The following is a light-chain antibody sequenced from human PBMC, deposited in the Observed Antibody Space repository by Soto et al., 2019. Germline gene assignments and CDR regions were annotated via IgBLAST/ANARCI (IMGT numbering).Light chain of an antibody. Sequence: DIQMTQSPSTLSAPVGDRVTITCRASQSIRYWLAWHQQKPGEAPQVLIYDVSTLQKGVPSRFSGSGFGTEFTLNISSLQPDDFATYYCQQYHGFPYTFGLGTKVEIK. J-gene: IGKJ2*01. V-gene: IGKV1-5*01. CDR2: DVS. CDR1: QSIRYW. CDR3: QQYHGFPYT.